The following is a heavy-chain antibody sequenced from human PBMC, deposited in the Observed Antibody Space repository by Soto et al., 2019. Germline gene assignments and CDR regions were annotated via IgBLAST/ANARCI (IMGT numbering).Heavy chain of an antibody. CDR2: IYYSGST. Sequence: SETLSLTCTVSGGSISSYYWSWIRQPPGKGLEWIGYIYYSGSTNYNPSLKSRVTISVDTSKNQFSLKLSSVTAADTAVYYCARRVPPGGSGYYYYGMDVWGQGTTVTAP. V-gene: IGHV4-59*08. J-gene: IGHJ6*02. D-gene: IGHD2-15*01. CDR1: GGSISSYY. CDR3: ARRVPPGGSGYYYYGMDV.